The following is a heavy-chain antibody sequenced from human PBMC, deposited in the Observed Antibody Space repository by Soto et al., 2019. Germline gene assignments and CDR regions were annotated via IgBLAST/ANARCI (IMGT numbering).Heavy chain of an antibody. Sequence: QVQLVQSGAEVKKPGASVKVSCKASGYTFTSYAMHWVRQAPGQRLEWMGWINAGNGNTKYSQKFQGRVTITRDTSSSTAYMELGSLRSEDTAVYYCARGTMGGSSSSDYWGQGTLVTVSS. D-gene: IGHD2-15*01. V-gene: IGHV1-3*01. CDR2: INAGNGNT. J-gene: IGHJ4*02. CDR1: GYTFTSYA. CDR3: ARGTMGGSSSSDY.